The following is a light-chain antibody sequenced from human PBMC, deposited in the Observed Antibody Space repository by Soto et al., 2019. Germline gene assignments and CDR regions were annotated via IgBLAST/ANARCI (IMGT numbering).Light chain of an antibody. CDR3: QQYGSSPFT. Sequence: EIVLTQSPGTLSLSPGERATLSCRASQSVSGSCLAWYQQKPGQAPRLLTYGASSRATGITDRFSGSGSGTDFTLNISRLEPEDVAVYYCQQYGSSPFTFGPGTKVAIK. CDR2: GAS. V-gene: IGKV3-20*01. CDR1: QSVSGSC. J-gene: IGKJ3*01.